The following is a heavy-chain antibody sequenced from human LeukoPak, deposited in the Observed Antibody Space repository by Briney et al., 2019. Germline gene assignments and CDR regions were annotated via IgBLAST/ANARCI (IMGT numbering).Heavy chain of an antibody. CDR2: ISGSGVST. D-gene: IGHD3-16*01. CDR1: GFTFSNYA. Sequence: GGSLRLSCAASGFTFSNYAMSWVRQGPGKGLEWVSAISGSGVSTYYADSVKGRFTISRDNSKNTLYLQMNSLRAEDTAVYYCARLRLRSVYYYYGMDVWGQGTTVTVSS. V-gene: IGHV3-23*01. J-gene: IGHJ6*02. CDR3: ARLRLRSVYYYYGMDV.